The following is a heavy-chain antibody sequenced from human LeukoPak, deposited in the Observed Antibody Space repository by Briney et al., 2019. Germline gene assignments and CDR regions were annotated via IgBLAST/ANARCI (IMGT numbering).Heavy chain of an antibody. D-gene: IGHD6-13*01. CDR3: TRLEQQLIAFDI. Sequence: PGGSLRLSCAASGFTFSNAWMSWVRQASGKGLEWVGRIRSKANSYATAYAASVKGRFTISRDDSKNTAYLQMNSLKTEDTAVYYCTRLEQQLIAFDIWGQGTMVTVSS. CDR2: IRSKANSYAT. V-gene: IGHV3-73*01. J-gene: IGHJ3*02. CDR1: GFTFSNAW.